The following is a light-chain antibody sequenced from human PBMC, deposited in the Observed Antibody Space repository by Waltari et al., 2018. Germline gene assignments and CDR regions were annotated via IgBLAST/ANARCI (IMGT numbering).Light chain of an antibody. CDR2: GAS. J-gene: IGKJ4*01. CDR3: QQYYVWPPIT. Sequence: VLLTQSPASLSVSPGDTVILSGRASQSVITNLVWYQQKAGQAPRTRIYGASTRASGVPSRFSGSGSETDFTLIISSLQSEDAAVYFCQQYYVWPPITFGGGTKLEI. CDR1: QSVITN. V-gene: IGKV3-15*01.